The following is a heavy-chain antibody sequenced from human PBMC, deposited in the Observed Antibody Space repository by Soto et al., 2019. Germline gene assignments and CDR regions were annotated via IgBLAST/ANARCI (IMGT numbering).Heavy chain of an antibody. Sequence: SGGSLRLSCAASGFTFSSYWMHWVRPAPGKGLVWVSRINSDGSSTGYADSVKGRFTISRDNAKNTLYLQMNSLRAEDTAVYYCARVRPYDFWSGYPTHYHGMDVWGQGTTVTVSS. D-gene: IGHD3-3*01. CDR1: GFTFSSYW. V-gene: IGHV3-74*01. CDR2: INSDGSST. J-gene: IGHJ6*02. CDR3: ARVRPYDFWSGYPTHYHGMDV.